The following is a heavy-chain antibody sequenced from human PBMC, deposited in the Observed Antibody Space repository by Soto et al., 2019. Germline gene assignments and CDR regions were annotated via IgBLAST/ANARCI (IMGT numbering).Heavy chain of an antibody. D-gene: IGHD6-13*01. V-gene: IGHV4-38-2*01. Sequence: PSETLSLTCAVSGYSISSGYYWGWIRQPPGKGLEWIGSIYHSGSTYYNPSLKSRVTISVDTSKNQFSLKLSSVTAADTAVYYCARRAGIAAAGVWFDPWGQGTLVTVSS. CDR2: IYHSGST. CDR1: GYSISSGYY. CDR3: ARRAGIAAAGVWFDP. J-gene: IGHJ5*02.